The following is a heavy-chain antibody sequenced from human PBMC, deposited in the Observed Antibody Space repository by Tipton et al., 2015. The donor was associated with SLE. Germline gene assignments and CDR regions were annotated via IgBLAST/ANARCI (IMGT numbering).Heavy chain of an antibody. J-gene: IGHJ4*02. CDR1: GASISSYY. D-gene: IGHD3-3*01. CDR2: IYYSGST. V-gene: IGHV4-59*01. Sequence: TLSLTCTVSGASISSYYWSWIRQPPGKGLEWIGYIYYSGSTIHNPSLKSRVTMSVDTSKNQFSLKLSSVTAADTAMYFCARSPGRLRSMDYWGQGTLVTVSS. CDR3: ARSPGRLRSMDY.